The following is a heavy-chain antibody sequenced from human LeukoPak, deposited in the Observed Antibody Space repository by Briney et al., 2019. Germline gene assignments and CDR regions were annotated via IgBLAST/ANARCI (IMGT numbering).Heavy chain of an antibody. J-gene: IGHJ3*02. Sequence: ASVKVSCKVSGYTLTELSMHWVRQAPGKGLEWMGGFDPEDGETIYAQKFQGRVTMTEDTSTDTAYMELSSLRSEDTAVYYCARAGRLGGAFDIWGQGTMVTVSS. V-gene: IGHV1-24*01. D-gene: IGHD3-10*01. CDR1: GYTLTELS. CDR3: ARAGRLGGAFDI. CDR2: FDPEDGET.